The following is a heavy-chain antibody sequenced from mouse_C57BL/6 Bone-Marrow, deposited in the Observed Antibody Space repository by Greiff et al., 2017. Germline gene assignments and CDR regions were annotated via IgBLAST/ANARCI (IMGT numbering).Heavy chain of an antibody. CDR1: GYTFTSYW. D-gene: IGHD1-1*01. CDR3: ARSDYYGSGDY. CDR2: IYPSDSET. J-gene: IGHJ2*01. V-gene: IGHV1-61*01. Sequence: QVQLQQPGAELVRPGSSVQLSCKASGYTFTSYWMDWVKQRPGQGLEWIGNIYPSDSETHYNQKFKDKATLTVDKSSSTAYMQLSSLTSEDSAVYYCARSDYYGSGDYWGQGTTLTVSS.